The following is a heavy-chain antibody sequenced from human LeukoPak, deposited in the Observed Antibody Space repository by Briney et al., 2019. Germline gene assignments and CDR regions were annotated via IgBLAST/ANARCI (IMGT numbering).Heavy chain of an antibody. Sequence: GGSLRLSCAASGFTVSSNYMSWVRQAPGKGLEWVSVIYSGGSTYYADSVRGRFTISRDNSKNTLYLQMNSLRAEDTAVYYCARWGITMVRGVIITFDAFDIWGQGTMVTVSS. J-gene: IGHJ3*02. CDR2: IYSGGST. CDR1: GFTVSSNY. D-gene: IGHD3-10*01. CDR3: ARWGITMVRGVIITFDAFDI. V-gene: IGHV3-66*01.